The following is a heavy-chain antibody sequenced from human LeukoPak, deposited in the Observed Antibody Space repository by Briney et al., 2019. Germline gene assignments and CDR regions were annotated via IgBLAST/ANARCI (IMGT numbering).Heavy chain of an antibody. CDR2: IKQDGSEK. V-gene: IGHV3-7*01. Sequence: GGSLRLSCAASGFTFSSYWMSWVRQAPGKGLEGVADIKQDGSEKYYVDSVKGRFTISRDNAKNSLYLQMNSLRAEDTAVYYCATGGAGYSSSWYGDNWFDPWGQGTLVTVSS. CDR3: ATGGAGYSSSWYGDNWFDP. J-gene: IGHJ5*02. CDR1: GFTFSSYW. D-gene: IGHD6-13*01.